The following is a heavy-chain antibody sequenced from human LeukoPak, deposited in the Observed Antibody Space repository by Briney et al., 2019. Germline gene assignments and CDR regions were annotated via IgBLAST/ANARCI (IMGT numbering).Heavy chain of an antibody. J-gene: IGHJ4*02. CDR2: ISGSGGST. CDR3: AKMYYYDSSGYSNFDY. V-gene: IGHV3-23*01. Sequence: GGSLRLSCAASGFTFSSYGMSWVRQAPGKGLEWVSAISGSGGSTYYADSVKGRFTISRDNSKNTLYLQMNSLRAEDTAVYYCAKMYYYDSSGYSNFDYWGQGTLVTVSS. CDR1: GFTFSSYG. D-gene: IGHD3-22*01.